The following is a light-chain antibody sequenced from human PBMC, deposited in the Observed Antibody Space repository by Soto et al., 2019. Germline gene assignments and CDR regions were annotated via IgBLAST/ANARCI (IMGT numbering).Light chain of an antibody. J-gene: IGKJ1*01. CDR1: QSVLYSSNNKNY. CDR2: WAS. Sequence: DIVMTQSPDSLAVSLGERATINCKSSQSVLYSSNNKNYLAWYQQKPGQPPKLLIYWASTRESGVPDRFSGSGSGTDFTLTIGSLQAEDVAVYYCQQYYTTRTFGQGTKAEIK. V-gene: IGKV4-1*01. CDR3: QQYYTTRT.